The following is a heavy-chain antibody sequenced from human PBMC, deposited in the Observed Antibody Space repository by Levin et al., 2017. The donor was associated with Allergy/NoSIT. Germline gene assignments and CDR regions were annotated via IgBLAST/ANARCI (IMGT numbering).Heavy chain of an antibody. J-gene: IGHJ3*01. CDR1: GFTFSDYY. CDR2: ISSSGSTI. V-gene: IGHV3-11*01. D-gene: IGHD1-1*01. CDR3: ARDKLERRSSNAFDL. Sequence: KSGGSLRLSCAASGFTFSDYYMSWVRQAPGKGLEWVSYISSSGSTIYYADSVKGRFTISRDNAKNSLYLQMNSLRAEDTAVYYCARDKLERRSSNAFDLWGQGTMVTVSS.